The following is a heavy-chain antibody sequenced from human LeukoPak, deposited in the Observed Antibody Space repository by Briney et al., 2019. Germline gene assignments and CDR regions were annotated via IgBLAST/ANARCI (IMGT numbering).Heavy chain of an antibody. CDR3: AKGNTMIDY. V-gene: IGHV3-23*01. CDR1: GFTFSSYW. CDR2: ISGSGGST. J-gene: IGHJ4*02. D-gene: IGHD3-22*01. Sequence: GGSLRLSCAASGFTFSSYWMNWARQAPGKGLEWVSAISGSGGSTYYADSVKGRFTISRDNSKNTLYLQMNSLRAEDTAVYYCAKGNTMIDYWGQGTLVTVSS.